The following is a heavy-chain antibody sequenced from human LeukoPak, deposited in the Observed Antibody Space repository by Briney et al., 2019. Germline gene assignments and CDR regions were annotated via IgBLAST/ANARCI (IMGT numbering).Heavy chain of an antibody. CDR2: IYYSGST. J-gene: IGHJ4*02. D-gene: IGHD3-22*01. CDR1: GGSISSSSYY. CDR3: ASYRRDTQILGYYDSSGVFDY. V-gene: IGHV4-39*01. Sequence: SETLSLTCTVSGGSISSSSYYWGWIGQPPGKGLEWIGSIYYSGSTYYNPSLKSRVTISVDTSKNQFSLKLSSVTAADTAVYYCASYRRDTQILGYYDSSGVFDYWGQGTLVTVSS.